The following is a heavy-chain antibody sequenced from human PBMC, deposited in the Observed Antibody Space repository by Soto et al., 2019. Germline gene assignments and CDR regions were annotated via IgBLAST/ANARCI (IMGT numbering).Heavy chain of an antibody. CDR1: GGSISSGDYY. CDR3: ARDQLITMVRGAAPYYYYCGMHV. D-gene: IGHD3-10*01. V-gene: IGHV4-30-4*01. J-gene: IGHJ6*02. Sequence: SETLSLSCTVSGGSISSGDYYWSWIRQPPGKGLEWIGYIYYSGSTYYNPSLKSRVTISVDTSKNQLSLKLSSVTAADTAVYYCARDQLITMVRGAAPYYYYCGMHVWGQGSTVTGCS. CDR2: IYYSGST.